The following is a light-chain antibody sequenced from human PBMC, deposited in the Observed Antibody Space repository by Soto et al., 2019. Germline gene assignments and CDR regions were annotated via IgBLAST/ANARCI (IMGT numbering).Light chain of an antibody. CDR3: QSCDSSLSAWV. Sequence: QSVLTQPPSVSGAPGQRVTISCTGSSSNIGAGYDVHWYQQLPGTAPKLLIYGDNNRPSGVPDRFSGSKSGTSASLAITGLQAEDEADYHCQSCDSSLSAWVFGGGTKVTVL. V-gene: IGLV1-40*01. CDR1: SSNIGAGYD. CDR2: GDN. J-gene: IGLJ3*02.